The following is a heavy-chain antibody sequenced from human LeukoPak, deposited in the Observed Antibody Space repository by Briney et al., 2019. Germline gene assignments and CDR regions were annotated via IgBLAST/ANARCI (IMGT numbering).Heavy chain of an antibody. CDR3: AREYYDSSGYYAFDI. CDR2: INPNSGGT. Sequence: ASVKVSCKASGYTFTGYYMHWVRQAPGQGLEWMGWINPNSGGTNYAQKFQGWVTMTRDTSISTAYMELSRLRSDDTAVYYCAREYYDSSGYYAFDIWGQGTMVTVSS. V-gene: IGHV1-2*04. J-gene: IGHJ3*02. D-gene: IGHD3-22*01. CDR1: GYTFTGYY.